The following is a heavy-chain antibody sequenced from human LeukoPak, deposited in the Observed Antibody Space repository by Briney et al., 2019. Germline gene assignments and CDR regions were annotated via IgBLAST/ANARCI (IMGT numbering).Heavy chain of an antibody. Sequence: GGSLRLSCAASGFTFSSYAMTWVRQAPGKGLEWVSALTGTGGSTFYADSVKGRFTISRDNSKNTLYLQMNSLRAEDTAEYYCAKDAGPRGAFSGLFDFWGQGTLVTVSS. V-gene: IGHV3-23*01. CDR2: LTGTGGST. CDR1: GFTFSSYA. CDR3: AKDAGPRGAFSGLFDF. J-gene: IGHJ4*02. D-gene: IGHD1-26*01.